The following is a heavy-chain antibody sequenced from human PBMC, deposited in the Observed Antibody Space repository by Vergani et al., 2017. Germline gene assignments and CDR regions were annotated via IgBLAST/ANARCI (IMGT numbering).Heavy chain of an antibody. Sequence: VQLQQWGAGLLKPSETLSLTCAVYGGSFSGYYWSWIRQPPGKGLEWIGEINHSGSTNYNPSLKSRVTISVDTSKNQFSLKLSSVTAADTAVYYCASQGEPPGAYYYYYMDVWGKGTTVTVSS. CDR3: ASQGEPPGAYYYYYMDV. V-gene: IGHV4-34*01. CDR1: GGSFSGYY. CDR2: INHSGST. J-gene: IGHJ6*03. D-gene: IGHD1-14*01.